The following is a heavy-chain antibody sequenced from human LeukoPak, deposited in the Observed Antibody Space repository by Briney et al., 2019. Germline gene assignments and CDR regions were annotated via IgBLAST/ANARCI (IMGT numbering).Heavy chain of an antibody. Sequence: ASVKVSCKASGYTFTSYGISWVRQAPGQGLEWMGWINPNSGGTNYAQKFQGRVTMTRDTSISTAYMELSRLRSDDTAVYYCARGGELLSPHYYYMDVWGKGTTVTISS. V-gene: IGHV1-2*02. CDR3: ARGGELLSPHYYYMDV. CDR1: GYTFTSYG. D-gene: IGHD3-10*01. CDR2: INPNSGGT. J-gene: IGHJ6*03.